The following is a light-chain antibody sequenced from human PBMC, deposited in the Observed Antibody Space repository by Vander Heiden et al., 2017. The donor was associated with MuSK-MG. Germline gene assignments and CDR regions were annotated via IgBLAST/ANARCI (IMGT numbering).Light chain of an antibody. V-gene: IGKV1-33*01. CDR3: QQYDNLPGT. CDR2: DAS. Sequence: DIQMTQSPSSLSASVGDRVTITCQASQDISNYLNWYQQKPGKAPKLLIYDASNLETGVPSRFSGSGSGTDFTFTISSLQPEDIATYYCQQYDNLPGTFGHGTKVDIK. CDR1: QDISNY. J-gene: IGKJ3*01.